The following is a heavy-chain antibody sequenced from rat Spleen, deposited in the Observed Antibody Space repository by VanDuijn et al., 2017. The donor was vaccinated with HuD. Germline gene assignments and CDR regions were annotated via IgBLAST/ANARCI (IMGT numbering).Heavy chain of an antibody. CDR3: TIHPRY. D-gene: IGHD3-1*01. V-gene: IGHV2-63*01. CDR2: MRYNGDT. CDR1: GFSLIRYN. J-gene: IGHJ2*01. Sequence: QVQLKESGPGLVQHSQTLSLTCTVSGFSLIRYNVHWVRQPPGKGLEWMGRMRYNGDTSYNSALKSRLSISRDTSKNQVFLKMNSLQTDDTGTYYFTIHPRYWGQGLMVTVSS.